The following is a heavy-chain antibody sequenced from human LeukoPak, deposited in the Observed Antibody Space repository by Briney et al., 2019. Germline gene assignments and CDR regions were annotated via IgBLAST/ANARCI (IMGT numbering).Heavy chain of an antibody. D-gene: IGHD1-1*01. Sequence: SETLSLTCAVYGGSFSGYYWSWIRQPPGKGLEWIGEINHSGSTNYNPSLKSRVTISLDTSKNQFSLKLSSVTAADTAVYYCASLRESFWIPEFDYWGQGTLVTVSS. CDR2: INHSGST. J-gene: IGHJ4*02. V-gene: IGHV4-34*01. CDR3: ASLRESFWIPEFDY. CDR1: GGSFSGYY.